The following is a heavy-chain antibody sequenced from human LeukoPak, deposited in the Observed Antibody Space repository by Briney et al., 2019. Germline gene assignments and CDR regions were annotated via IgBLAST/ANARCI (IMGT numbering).Heavy chain of an antibody. D-gene: IGHD1-1*01. CDR3: ARTWKYYFDN. V-gene: IGHV3-21*01. Sequence: GGSLRLSCAASGFTFNSYSMNWVRQAPGKGLEWVSSITSSSSHIYYADSVKGRFTISRDNAKNSLFLQMNSLRADDTAVYYCARTWKYYFDNWGQGTLVTVSS. CDR2: ITSSSSHI. CDR1: GFTFNSYS. J-gene: IGHJ4*02.